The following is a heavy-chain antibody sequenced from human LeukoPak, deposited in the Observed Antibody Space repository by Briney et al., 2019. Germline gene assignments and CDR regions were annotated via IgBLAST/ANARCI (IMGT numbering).Heavy chain of an antibody. CDR2: ISSGSSAI. J-gene: IGHJ4*02. V-gene: IGHV3-48*01. CDR1: GFTFSSYS. Sequence: TGGSLRLSCAASGFTFSSYSMNWVRQAPGKGLEWVSYISSGSSAIYYADSVKGRFTISRVNSKSTLFLQMNSLRIEDTAVYYCAKPYAISGYDWGFFDHWGQGTLVSVSS. CDR3: AKPYAISGYDWGFFDH. D-gene: IGHD5-12*01.